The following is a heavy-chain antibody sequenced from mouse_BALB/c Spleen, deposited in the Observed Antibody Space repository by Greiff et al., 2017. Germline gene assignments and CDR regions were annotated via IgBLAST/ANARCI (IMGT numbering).Heavy chain of an antibody. Sequence: EVQRVESGGGLVQPGGSLRLSCATSGFTFTDYYMSWVRQPPGKALEWLGFIRNKANGYTTEYSASVKGRFTISRDNSQSILYLQMNTLRAEDSATYYCARDIKMEYGNAYAMDYWGQGTSVTVSA. CDR2: IRNKANGYTT. J-gene: IGHJ4*01. D-gene: IGHD2-10*02. CDR3: ARDIKMEYGNAYAMDY. CDR1: GFTFTDYY. V-gene: IGHV7-3*02.